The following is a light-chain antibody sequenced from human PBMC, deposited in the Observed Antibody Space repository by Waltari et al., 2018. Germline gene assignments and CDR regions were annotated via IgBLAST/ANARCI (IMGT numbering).Light chain of an antibody. V-gene: IGKV1-39*01. CDR3: QQGYNLPRT. CDR1: QNIINY. Sequence: DIQMTQSPSSLSASVGDRVTITCRASQNIINYLNWYQQIPGKAPKILIYTASSLKNGVPSRFSGSGSGTDFTLTISSLQPEDFATYYCQQGYNLPRTFGQGTKVEIK. J-gene: IGKJ1*01. CDR2: TAS.